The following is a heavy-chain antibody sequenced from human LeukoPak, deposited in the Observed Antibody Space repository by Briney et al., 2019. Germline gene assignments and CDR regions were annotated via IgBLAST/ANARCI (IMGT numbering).Heavy chain of an antibody. V-gene: IGHV3-21*01. Sequence: GGSLRLSCAASGFTFSSYAMSWVRQAPGKGLEWVSSISSSSSYIYYADSVKGRFTISRDNAKNSLYLQMNSLRAEDTAVYYCARDHRVNYYMDVWGKGTTVTVSS. CDR2: ISSSSSYI. J-gene: IGHJ6*03. CDR1: GFTFSSYA. CDR3: ARDHRVNYYMDV.